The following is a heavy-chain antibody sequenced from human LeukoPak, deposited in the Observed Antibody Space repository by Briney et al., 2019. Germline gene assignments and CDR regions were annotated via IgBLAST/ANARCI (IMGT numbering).Heavy chain of an antibody. CDR3: ARSLYGDYEDY. V-gene: IGHV3-74*01. D-gene: IGHD4-17*01. CDR2: INSDGSST. J-gene: IGHJ4*02. CDR1: GFTFSSYW. Sequence: AGGSLRLSCAASGFTFSSYWMHWVRQAPGKGLVWVSRINSDGSSTSYADSVKGRFTISRDNAKNALYLQMNSLRAEDTAVYYCARSLYGDYEDYWGQGTLVTVSS.